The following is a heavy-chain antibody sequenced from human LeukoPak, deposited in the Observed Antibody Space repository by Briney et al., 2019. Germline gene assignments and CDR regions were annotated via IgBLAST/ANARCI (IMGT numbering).Heavy chain of an antibody. Sequence: ASVKVSCKVSGYTLTELSMHWVRQAPGKGLEWMGGFDPEDGETIYAQKFQGRVTITRNTSISTAYMELSSLRSEDTAVYYCARVRGITMVRGVTQSKRNWFDPWGQGTLVTVSS. CDR3: ARVRGITMVRGVTQSKRNWFDP. CDR2: FDPEDGET. V-gene: IGHV1-24*01. J-gene: IGHJ5*02. D-gene: IGHD3-10*01. CDR1: GYTLTELS.